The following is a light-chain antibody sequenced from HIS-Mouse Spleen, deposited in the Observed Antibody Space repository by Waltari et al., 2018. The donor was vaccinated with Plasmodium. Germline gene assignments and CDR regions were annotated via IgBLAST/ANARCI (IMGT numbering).Light chain of an antibody. CDR2: DVS. V-gene: IGLV2-14*03. CDR1: SSDVGGYHY. J-gene: IGLJ2*01. Sequence: QSALTQPASVSGSPGQSITISCTGTSSDVGGYHYVSWYQQHPGKAPKLMIYDVSDGPSGVSNRFSSSKSGNTASLTISGLQAEDEADYYCSSYTSSSTLVFGGGTKLTVL. CDR3: SSYTSSSTLV.